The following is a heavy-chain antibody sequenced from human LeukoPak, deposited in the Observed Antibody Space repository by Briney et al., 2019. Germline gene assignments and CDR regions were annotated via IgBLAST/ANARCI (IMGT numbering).Heavy chain of an antibody. Sequence: ASVKVSCKASGYTFMSYGISWVRQAPEQGLEWMGWISAHNGNTNYAQKLQGRVTMTTDTSTSTAYMELRSLRSDDTAVYYCARHVPKTYYYDSSGFFFDYWGQGTLVTVSS. D-gene: IGHD3-22*01. J-gene: IGHJ4*02. CDR3: ARHVPKTYYYDSSGFFFDY. V-gene: IGHV1-18*01. CDR1: GYTFMSYG. CDR2: ISAHNGNT.